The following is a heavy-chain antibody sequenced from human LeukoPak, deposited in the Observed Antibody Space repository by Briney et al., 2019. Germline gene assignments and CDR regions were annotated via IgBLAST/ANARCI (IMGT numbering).Heavy chain of an antibody. CDR2: IGSDNKP. J-gene: IGHJ4*02. V-gene: IGHV3-23*05. CDR1: GFTFSAYA. CDR3: ARARDHYHGSGSYWDY. Sequence: GGSLRLSCEASGFTFSAYAMTWVRQAPGKGLEWVSSIGSDNKPHYSESVKGRFAISRDNSKNTLYLQMNSLRAEDTAVYYCARARDHYHGSGSYWDYWGQGTLVTVSS. D-gene: IGHD3-10*01.